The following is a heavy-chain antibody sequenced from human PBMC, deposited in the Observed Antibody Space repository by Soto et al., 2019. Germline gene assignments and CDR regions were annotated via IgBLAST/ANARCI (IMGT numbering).Heavy chain of an antibody. CDR3: ASQGLPYFDWSPTPLYYMDV. D-gene: IGHD3-9*01. Sequence: PSETLSLTCTVSGGSISSSSYYWGWIRQPPGKGLEWIGSIYYSGSTYYNPSLKSRVTISVDKSKNQFSLKLSSVTAADTAVYYCASQGLPYFDWSPTPLYYMDVWGKGTTVTVSS. V-gene: IGHV4-39*01. J-gene: IGHJ6*03. CDR1: GGSISSSSYY. CDR2: IYYSGST.